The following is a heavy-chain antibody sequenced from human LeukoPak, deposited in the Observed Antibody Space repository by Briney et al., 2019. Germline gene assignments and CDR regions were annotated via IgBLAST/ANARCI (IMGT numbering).Heavy chain of an antibody. V-gene: IGHV4-61*02. CDR3: ARQRYCSSTSCSYGDWFDP. CDR2: IYTSGST. CDR1: GGSISSGSYY. Sequence: SQTLSLTCTVSGGSISSGSYYWSWIRQPAGKGLEWIGCIYTSGSTNYNPSLKSRVTISVDTSKNQFSLKLSSVTAADTAVYYCARQRYCSSTSCSYGDWFDPWGQGTLVTVSS. D-gene: IGHD2-2*01. J-gene: IGHJ5*02.